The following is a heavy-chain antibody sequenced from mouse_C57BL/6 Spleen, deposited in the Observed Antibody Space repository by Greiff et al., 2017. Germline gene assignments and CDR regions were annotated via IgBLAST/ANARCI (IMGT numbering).Heavy chain of an antibody. CDR2: IYPGDGDT. CDR1: GYAFSSSW. Sequence: VQLQQSGPELVKPGASVKISCKASGYAFSSSWMNWVKQRPGKGLEWIGRIYPGDGDTNYNGKFKGKATLTADKSSSTAYMQLSSLTSEDSAVYFCARGRDYYGSSYFDYWGQGTTLTVSS. J-gene: IGHJ2*01. CDR3: ARGRDYYGSSYFDY. V-gene: IGHV1-82*01. D-gene: IGHD1-1*01.